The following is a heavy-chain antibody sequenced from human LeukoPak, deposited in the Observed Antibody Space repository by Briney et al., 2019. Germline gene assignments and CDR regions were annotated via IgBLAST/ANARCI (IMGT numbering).Heavy chain of an antibody. Sequence: SETLSLTCTVSGGSISSSSDYWDWIRQPPGKGLQWIGSIYSSGSTYYNPSLKSRVTISVDTSKNQFSLKLTSVTAADTAVHYCARRLSYGYGVWFDPWGQGTLVTVSS. CDR2: IYSSGST. CDR1: GGSISSSSDY. D-gene: IGHD5-18*01. CDR3: ARRLSYGYGVWFDP. J-gene: IGHJ5*02. V-gene: IGHV4-39*01.